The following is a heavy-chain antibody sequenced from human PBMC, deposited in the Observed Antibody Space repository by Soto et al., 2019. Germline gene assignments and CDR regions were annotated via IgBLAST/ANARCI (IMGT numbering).Heavy chain of an antibody. V-gene: IGHV3-64D*06. D-gene: IGHD2-2*01. CDR1: GFTFSSYF. CDR3: VQATYCTSITCYELDY. J-gene: IGHJ4*02. CDR2: ISSSGVNT. Sequence: PGGSLRLSCSSSGFTFSSYFMHWVRQAPGKGLEYVSGISSSGVNTYYADSVKGRFTISRDNSKDTLYLQMSSLRVEDTAVYYCVQATYCTSITCYELDYWGQGTRVTVSS.